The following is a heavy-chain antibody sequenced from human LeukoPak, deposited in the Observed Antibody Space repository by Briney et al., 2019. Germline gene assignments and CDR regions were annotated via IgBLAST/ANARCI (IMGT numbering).Heavy chain of an antibody. CDR2: INTNTGNP. CDR3: ARVVRGSSGYRYYFDY. Sequence: ASVKVSCKASGYTFSIYAMNWVRQAPGQGLEWVGWINTNTGNPMYAQGFTGRFVFSLDTSVSTAYLQISSLKAEDTAVYYCARVVRGSSGYRYYFDYWGQGTLVTVSS. J-gene: IGHJ4*02. CDR1: GYTFSIYA. D-gene: IGHD3-22*01. V-gene: IGHV7-4-1*02.